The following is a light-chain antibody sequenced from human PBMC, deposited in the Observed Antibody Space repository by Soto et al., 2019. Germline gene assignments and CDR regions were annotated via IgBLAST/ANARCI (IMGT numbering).Light chain of an antibody. V-gene: IGKV3-20*01. Sequence: EIVLTQSPGTLSLSPGERATLSCRASQSISSIYLAWYQQKRGQAPRLLIYGASSRAAGIPDRFSGSGSGTDFTLTISRLEPEDFAMYYCQQYRTFGQGTKVDIK. J-gene: IGKJ1*01. CDR1: QSISSIY. CDR2: GAS. CDR3: QQYRT.